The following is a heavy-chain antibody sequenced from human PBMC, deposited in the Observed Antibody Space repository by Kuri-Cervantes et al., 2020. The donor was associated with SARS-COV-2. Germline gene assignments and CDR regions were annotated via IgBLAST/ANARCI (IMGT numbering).Heavy chain of an antibody. V-gene: IGHV3-66*02. CDR3: ASSLVDYFDY. Sequence: GGSLRLSCAASGFTFSDYYMSWIRQAPGKGLEWVSGIGSYGVTTYYADSVKGRFTISRDNSKNTLYLQMNSLRAEDTAVYYCASSLVDYFDYWGQGTLVTVSS. CDR1: GFTFSDYY. D-gene: IGHD1-26*01. J-gene: IGHJ4*02. CDR2: IGSYGVTT.